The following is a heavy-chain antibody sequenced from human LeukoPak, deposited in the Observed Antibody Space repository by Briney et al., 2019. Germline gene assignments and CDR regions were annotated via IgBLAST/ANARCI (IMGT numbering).Heavy chain of an antibody. CDR3: AGELASYYYYYGMDV. CDR2: ISYDGSNK. Sequence: PGRSLRLSCAASGFTFSSYAMHWVRQAPGKGLEWVAVISYDGSNKYYADSVKGRFTISRDNSKNTLYLQMNGLRAEDTAVYYCAGELASYYYYYGMDVWGKGTTVTVSS. CDR1: GFTFSSYA. J-gene: IGHJ6*04. D-gene: IGHD3-3*02. V-gene: IGHV3-30*04.